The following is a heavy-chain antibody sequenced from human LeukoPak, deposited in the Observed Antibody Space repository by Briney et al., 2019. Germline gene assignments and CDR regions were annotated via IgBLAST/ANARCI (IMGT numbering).Heavy chain of an antibody. Sequence: GGSLRLSCADSGFTFSTYVMSWVRQAPGKGPEWVSIISGSSGTTYYTDSVKGRFTISRDNSRNTLHLQMNSLRAEDTALYYCARERLTTTAFDIWGQGTMVTVSS. V-gene: IGHV3-23*01. D-gene: IGHD1-1*01. CDR3: ARERLTTTAFDI. CDR1: GFTFSTYV. CDR2: ISGSSGTT. J-gene: IGHJ3*02.